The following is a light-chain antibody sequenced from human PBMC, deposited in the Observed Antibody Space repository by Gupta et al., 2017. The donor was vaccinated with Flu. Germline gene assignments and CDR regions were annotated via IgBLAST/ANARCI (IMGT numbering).Light chain of an antibody. V-gene: IGLV2-11*01. Sequence: TVLRPMIYVVSMQASGVPDCFSGSKSGNTASMTISGFQAEDEADYYCSSHRRGGTPEFGGGTKLTVL. J-gene: IGLJ2*01. CDR3: SSHRRGGTPE. CDR2: VVS.